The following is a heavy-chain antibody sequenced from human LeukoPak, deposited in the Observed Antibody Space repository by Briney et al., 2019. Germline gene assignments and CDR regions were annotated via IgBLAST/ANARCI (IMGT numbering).Heavy chain of an antibody. Sequence: PSETLSLTCTVSGGSIINYYWTWIRQPPGKGLEWIGHIYYSGSTNYNPSLNSRVTISVDTSKNQFSLKLSSVTAADTAVYYCARARDYYDSSGYYYDAFDIWGQGTMVTVSS. CDR1: GGSIINYY. CDR2: IYYSGST. CDR3: ARARDYYDSSGYYYDAFDI. V-gene: IGHV4-59*08. D-gene: IGHD3-22*01. J-gene: IGHJ3*02.